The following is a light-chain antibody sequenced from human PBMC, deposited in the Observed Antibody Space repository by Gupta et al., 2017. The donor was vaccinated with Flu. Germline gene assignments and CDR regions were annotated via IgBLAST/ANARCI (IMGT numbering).Light chain of an antibody. Sequence: DIQMTQSPSSLSASVGDRVTITCRASQSISYYLNWYQHKPGKAPRLLIYSSSTLQSGVPSRFSGSGSGTDFTLTISRLQPEDSATYYCQRSDSAPYIFGQGTKLEIK. CDR3: QRSDSAPYI. CDR2: SSS. J-gene: IGKJ2*01. CDR1: QSISYY. V-gene: IGKV1-39*01.